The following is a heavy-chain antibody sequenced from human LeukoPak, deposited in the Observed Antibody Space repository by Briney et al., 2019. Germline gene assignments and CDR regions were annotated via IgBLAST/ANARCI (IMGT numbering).Heavy chain of an antibody. Sequence: SETLSLTCTVSGGSINSHYWSWVRQPPGKGLQWIGDIYYSERTNYNPSLRSRVTISVDTSKNQLSLKLTSVLAADTAMYYCVRRDNTGWNYFDHWGQGILVTVSS. CDR2: IYYSERT. D-gene: IGHD6-19*01. V-gene: IGHV4-59*08. J-gene: IGHJ4*02. CDR1: GGSINSHY. CDR3: VRRDNTGWNYFDH.